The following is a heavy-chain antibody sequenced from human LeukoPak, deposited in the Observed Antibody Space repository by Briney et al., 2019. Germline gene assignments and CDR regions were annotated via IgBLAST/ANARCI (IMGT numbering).Heavy chain of an antibody. J-gene: IGHJ4*02. CDR1: GGSISSYY. Sequence: SETLSLTCTVSGGSISSYYWSWIRQPPGKGLEWIGYIYYSGSTNYNPSLKSRVTISVDTSKNQFSLKLSSVTAADTAVYYCGRAGRNWNYGYYFDYWGQGTLVTVSS. CDR2: IYYSGST. D-gene: IGHD1-7*01. CDR3: GRAGRNWNYGYYFDY. V-gene: IGHV4-59*08.